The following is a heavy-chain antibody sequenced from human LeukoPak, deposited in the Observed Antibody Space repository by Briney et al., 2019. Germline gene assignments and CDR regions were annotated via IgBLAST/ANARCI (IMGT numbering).Heavy chain of an antibody. J-gene: IGHJ4*02. V-gene: IGHV1-69*13. D-gene: IGHD3-3*01. CDR3: ARGFVSGYYDKYYFDY. CDR1: GGTFSSYA. Sequence: ASVKVSCKASGGTFSSYAISWVRQAPGQGLGWMGGIIPIFGTANYAQKFQGRVTITADESTSTAYMELSSLRSEDTAVYYCARGFVSGYYDKYYFDYWGQGTLVTVSS. CDR2: IIPIFGTA.